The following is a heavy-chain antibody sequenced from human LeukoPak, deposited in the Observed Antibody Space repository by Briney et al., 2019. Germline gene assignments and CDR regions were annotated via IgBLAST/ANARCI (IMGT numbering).Heavy chain of an antibody. V-gene: IGHV3-48*03. CDR3: AGDGVQTAMGAYYFYGMDV. J-gene: IGHJ6*02. CDR1: GFTFSNYA. Sequence: GGSLRLSCAASGFTFSNYAMNWVRQAPGQGLEWVSYISKSGSTTFYADSVKGRFTISRDNAKNSLFLQMSSLRAEDTAVYYCAGDGVQTAMGAYYFYGMDVWGQGTTVTVSS. D-gene: IGHD5-18*01. CDR2: ISKSGSTT.